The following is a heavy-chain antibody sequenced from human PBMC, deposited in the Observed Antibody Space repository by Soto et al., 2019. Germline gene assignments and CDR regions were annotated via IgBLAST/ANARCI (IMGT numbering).Heavy chain of an antibody. CDR3: ARYRYGDYSIDY. D-gene: IGHD4-17*01. Sequence: EVQLMESGGDFIQPGGCLRLSCAASGFTFSSYSMNWVRQAPGKGLEWVSYISSSGRTTYYADSVKGRFTISRDNAKNSLYLQMNSLGVEDTAMYYCARYRYGDYSIDYWGQGTLVTVSP. J-gene: IGHJ4*02. CDR2: ISSSGRTT. V-gene: IGHV3-48*01. CDR1: GFTFSSYS.